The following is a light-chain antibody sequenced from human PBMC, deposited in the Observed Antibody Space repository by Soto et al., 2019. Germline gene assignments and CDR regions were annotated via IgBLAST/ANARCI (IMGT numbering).Light chain of an antibody. J-gene: IGLJ3*02. CDR3: GTWDSSLRSGV. CDR1: SANIGNND. Sequence: QSVLTQPPSVSAAPGQKVTISCSGRSANIGNNDVAWYQQLPGTAPKLLIYGNNERPSGIPDRISASKSGASATLDITGLQTGDEADYYCGTWDSSLRSGVFGGGTKVTVL. V-gene: IGLV1-51*01. CDR2: GNN.